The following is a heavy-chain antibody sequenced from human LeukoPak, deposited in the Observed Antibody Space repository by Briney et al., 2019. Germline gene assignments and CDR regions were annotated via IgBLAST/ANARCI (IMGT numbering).Heavy chain of an antibody. CDR1: GYSFTSYW. J-gene: IGHJ4*02. CDR2: IYPGDSDT. CDR3: ARQRRAAAASTKSYYFDY. V-gene: IGHV5-51*01. Sequence: GESLKISCQGSGYSFTSYWIGWVRQMPGKGLEWMGIIYPGDSDTRYSPSFQGQVTISADKSISTAYLQWSSLKASDTAMYYCARQRRAAAASTKSYYFDYWGQGTLVTVSS. D-gene: IGHD6-13*01.